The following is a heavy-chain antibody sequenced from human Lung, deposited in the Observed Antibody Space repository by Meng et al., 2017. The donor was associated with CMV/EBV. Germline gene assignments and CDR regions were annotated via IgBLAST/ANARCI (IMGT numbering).Heavy chain of an antibody. CDR3: ARVGGCSGGGCYHRLFDY. CDR2: IYYTGST. V-gene: IGHV4-30-4*01. J-gene: IGHJ4*02. Sequence: VQLLEDGPRLVKPSKSPCLPCTVSGCTISRGDYYWSWIRQPPGNGLEWMGYIYYTGSTYSNPSLKSRVIISVDTSKNQFSLKLNSVTAADTAVYYCARVGGCSGGGCYHRLFDYWGQGTLVTVSS. CDR1: GCTISRGDYY. D-gene: IGHD2-15*01.